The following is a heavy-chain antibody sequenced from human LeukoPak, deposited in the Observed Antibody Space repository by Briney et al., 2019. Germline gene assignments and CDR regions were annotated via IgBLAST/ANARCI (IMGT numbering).Heavy chain of an antibody. CDR2: ISYDGSNK. D-gene: IGHD6-19*01. Sequence: GGSLRLSCAASGFTFSSYGMHWVRQAPGKGLEWVAVISYDGSNKYYADSVKGRFTTSRDNSKNTLYLQMNSLRAEDTAVYYCAKDSVAGTLLWYYYYGMDVWGQGTTVTVSS. V-gene: IGHV3-30*18. CDR3: AKDSVAGTLLWYYYYGMDV. CDR1: GFTFSSYG. J-gene: IGHJ6*02.